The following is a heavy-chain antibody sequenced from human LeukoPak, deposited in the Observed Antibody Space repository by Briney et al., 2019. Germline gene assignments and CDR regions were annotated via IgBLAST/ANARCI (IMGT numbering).Heavy chain of an antibody. J-gene: IGHJ4*02. D-gene: IGHD4-17*01. Sequence: GGTLRLSCAASGFTVSTNYMSWVRQAPGKGLEWVSLIYSVGCTYYADSVKGRFTISRDNSRNTLSLQMNSLRVDDTAVYYCARGFRSVTTWGYFDYWGQGALVTVSS. V-gene: IGHV3-66*01. CDR3: ARGFRSVTTWGYFDY. CDR2: IYSVGCT. CDR1: GFTVSTNY.